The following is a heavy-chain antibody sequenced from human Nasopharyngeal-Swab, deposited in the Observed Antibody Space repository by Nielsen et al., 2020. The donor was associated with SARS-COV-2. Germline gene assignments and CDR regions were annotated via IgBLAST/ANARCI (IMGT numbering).Heavy chain of an antibody. CDR3: AHTNTALPTGLLPDF. CDR2: IDWDDDK. Sequence: SGPTLVQPTQTLTLTCTFSGFSLSTSGMCVSWIRQPPGKALEWLALIDWDDDKYYSTSLRTRLTISKDTSKNQVVLTMTNMDPVDTATYYCAHTNTALPTGLLPDFWGQGILVTVSS. V-gene: IGHV2-70*12. CDR1: GFSLSTSGMC. D-gene: IGHD5-18*01. J-gene: IGHJ4*02.